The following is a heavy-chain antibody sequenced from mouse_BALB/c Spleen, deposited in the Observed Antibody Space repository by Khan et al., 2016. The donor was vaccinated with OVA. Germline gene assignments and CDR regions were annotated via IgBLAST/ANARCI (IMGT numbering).Heavy chain of an antibody. Sequence: VQLVESGAELARPGASVKLSCKASGYIFTDYNINWMRQRTGQGLEWIGEIYPGSDNTYYNERFKGKATLTVEQSSSTAYMHLSSLTSEDSAVYFCTREWAAWFPYWGQGTLGTVSA. CDR3: TREWAAWFPY. CDR1: GYIFTDYN. J-gene: IGHJ3*01. CDR2: IYPGSDNT. V-gene: IGHV1-76*01.